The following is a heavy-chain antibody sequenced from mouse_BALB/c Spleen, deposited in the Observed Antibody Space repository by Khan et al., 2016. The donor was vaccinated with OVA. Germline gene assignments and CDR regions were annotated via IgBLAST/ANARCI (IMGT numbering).Heavy chain of an antibody. J-gene: IGHJ4*01. D-gene: IGHD2-10*01. CDR2: IWGDGST. CDR3: ARAYYGNYREAMDY. CDR1: GFSLTGYG. V-gene: IGHV2-6-7*01. Sequence: VQLQESGPGLVAPSQSLSIICTVSGFSLTGYGVNWVRQPPGKGLEWLGMIWGDGSTDYNSALKSRLSISKDNSKSQVFLKMHSLQTDDTARYYCARAYYGNYREAMDYWGQGTSVTVSS.